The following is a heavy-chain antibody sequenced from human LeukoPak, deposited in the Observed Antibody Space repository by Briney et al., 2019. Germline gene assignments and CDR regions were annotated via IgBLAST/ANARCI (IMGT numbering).Heavy chain of an antibody. V-gene: IGHV1-46*01. J-gene: IGHJ4*02. CDR1: GYSFTSNY. D-gene: IGHD3-22*01. CDR2: IYPRDGST. CDR3: ARDRGYYDSSGYSDGFDY. Sequence: GASVNVSCKASGYSFTSNYIHWVRQAPGQGLEWMGMIYPRDGSTSYAQKFQGRVTMTRDTSISTAYMELSSLRSEDTAVYYCARDRGYYDSSGYSDGFDYWGQGTLVTVSS.